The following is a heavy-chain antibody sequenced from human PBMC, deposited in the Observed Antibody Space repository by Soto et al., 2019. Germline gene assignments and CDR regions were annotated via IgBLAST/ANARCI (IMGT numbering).Heavy chain of an antibody. D-gene: IGHD2-2*02. CDR1: GFTFSSYA. J-gene: IGHJ4*02. V-gene: IGHV3-23*01. CDR3: AKKLGGDCTSTSCYSHCFDY. CDR2: VSSGGGTT. Sequence: GGSLRLSCAASGFTFSSYALTWVRQAPGKGLEWVSTVSSGGGTTYFADSVKGRFTISRDNSKNTLFLQMNSLRAEDTAVYYCAKKLGGDCTSTSCYSHCFDYWGQGAQVTVSS.